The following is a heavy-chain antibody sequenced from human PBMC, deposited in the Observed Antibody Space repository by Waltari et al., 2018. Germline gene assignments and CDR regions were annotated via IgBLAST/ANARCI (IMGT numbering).Heavy chain of an antibody. CDR1: GYTFTSYG. J-gene: IGHJ4*02. CDR2: IRAYNGNT. D-gene: IGHD3-22*01. Sequence: QVQLVQSGAEVKKPGASVKVSCKASGYTFTSYGISWVRQAPGQGLEWMGWIRAYNGNTNDAQKLQGRVTMTTDTSTSTAYMELRSLRSDDTAVYYCARGRAIYYYDSSGYSALGYWGQGTLVTVSS. CDR3: ARGRAIYYYDSSGYSALGY. V-gene: IGHV1-18*01.